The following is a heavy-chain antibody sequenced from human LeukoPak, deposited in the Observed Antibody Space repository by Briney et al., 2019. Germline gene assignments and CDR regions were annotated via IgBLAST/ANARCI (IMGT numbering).Heavy chain of an antibody. V-gene: IGHV4-34*01. CDR2: INHSGST. J-gene: IGHJ4*02. D-gene: IGHD3-3*01. CDR3: ARTPTGGYDFWSGYYYHPFDY. Sequence: SETLSLTCAVYGGSFSGYYWSWIRQPPGKGLEWIGEINHSGSTNYNPSLKSRVTISVDTSKNQFSLKLSSVTAADTAVYYCARTPTGGYDFWSGYYYHPFDYWGQGTLVTVSS. CDR1: GGSFSGYY.